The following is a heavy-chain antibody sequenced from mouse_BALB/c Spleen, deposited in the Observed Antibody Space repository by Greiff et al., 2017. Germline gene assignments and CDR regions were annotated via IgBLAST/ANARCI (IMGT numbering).Heavy chain of an antibody. CDR2: ISYSGST. CDR1: GYSITSDYA. Sequence: VQLKESGPGLVKPSQSLSLTCTVTGYSITSDYAWYWIRQFPGNKLEWMGYISYSGSTSYNPSLKSRISITRDTSKNQFFLQLNSVTTEDTATYYCAYYDGTGAMDYWGQGTSVTVSS. CDR3: AYYDGTGAMDY. D-gene: IGHD1-1*01. V-gene: IGHV3-2*02. J-gene: IGHJ4*01.